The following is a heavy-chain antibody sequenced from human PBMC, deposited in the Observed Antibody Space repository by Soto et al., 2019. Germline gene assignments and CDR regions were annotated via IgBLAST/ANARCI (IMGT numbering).Heavy chain of an antibody. J-gene: IGHJ4*02. CDR2: IYYGGTT. V-gene: IGHV4-30-2*01. D-gene: IGHD3-22*01. Sequence: SETLSLTCAVSGGSISSGDYSWNWIRQPPGKGLEWIGYIYYGGTTYYNPSLQSRVTMSVDRSRNQFSLKLNSVTAADTAVYYCARVRREYDNSGPVDYWGQGTLVTVSS. CDR3: ARVRREYDNSGPVDY. CDR1: GGSISSGDYS.